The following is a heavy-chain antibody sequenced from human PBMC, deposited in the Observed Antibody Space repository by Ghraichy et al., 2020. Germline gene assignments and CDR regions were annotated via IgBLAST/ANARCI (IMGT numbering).Heavy chain of an antibody. J-gene: IGHJ4*02. Sequence: GGSLRLSCAASGFTFSTYAMPWVRQAPGKGLEWVSVISGNGSTTYYADSVKGRFSISRDNSKNTLYLQMNSLRVEETAVYYCAKEGGPVLFDYRGQGTLVIVSS. D-gene: IGHD6-25*01. CDR1: GFTFSTYA. CDR3: AKEGGPVLFDY. V-gene: IGHV3-23*01. CDR2: ISGNGSTT.